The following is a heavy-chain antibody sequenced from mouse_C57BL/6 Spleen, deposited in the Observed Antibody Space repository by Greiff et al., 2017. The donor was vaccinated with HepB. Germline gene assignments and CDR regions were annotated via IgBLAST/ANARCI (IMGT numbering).Heavy chain of an antibody. J-gene: IGHJ4*01. CDR1: GYTFTSYW. D-gene: IGHD1-1*01. CDR2: IDPNSGGT. CDR3: ATGAKVVATDAMDY. Sequence: VQLQQSGAELVKPGASVKLSCKASGYTFTSYWMHWVKQRPGRGLEWIGRIDPNSGGTKYNEKFKSKATLTVDKPSSTAYMQLSSLTSEDSAVYYWATGAKVVATDAMDYWGQGTSVTGAS. V-gene: IGHV1-72*01.